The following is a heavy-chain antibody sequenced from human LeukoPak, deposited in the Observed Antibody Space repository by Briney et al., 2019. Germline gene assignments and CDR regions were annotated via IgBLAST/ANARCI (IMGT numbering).Heavy chain of an antibody. Sequence: ASVTASCIPSGYTFTSSATDGGAQAPGQGLDGMGWMNPNSGNTGYAQKFQGRVIMSSNTSISTAYMDLSRLSSEDTAVYHCVKVCPGCMGGDRNYWGQGTLVTVSS. D-gene: IGHD2-21*01. CDR3: VKVCPGCMGGDRNY. J-gene: IGHJ4*02. V-gene: IGHV1-8*01. CDR1: GYTFTSSA. CDR2: MNPNSGNT.